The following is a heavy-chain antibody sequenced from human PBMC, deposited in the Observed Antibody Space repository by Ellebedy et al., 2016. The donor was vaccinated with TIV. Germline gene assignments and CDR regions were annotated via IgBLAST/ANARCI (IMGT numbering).Heavy chain of an antibody. CDR1: GGSINNYY. Sequence: SETLSLTCTVSGGSINNYYWSWIQQPPGKGLEWIGYIYYSGSTHYNPSLKSRVTISVDTSKNQFSLKLSSVTAADTAVYYCARTKAVAGTFCFDYWGQGTLVTVSS. CDR2: IYYSGST. D-gene: IGHD6-13*01. V-gene: IGHV4-59*01. J-gene: IGHJ4*02. CDR3: ARTKAVAGTFCFDY.